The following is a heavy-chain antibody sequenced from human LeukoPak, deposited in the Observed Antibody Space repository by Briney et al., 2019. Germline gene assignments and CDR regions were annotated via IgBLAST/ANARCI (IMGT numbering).Heavy chain of an antibody. J-gene: IGHJ4*02. D-gene: IGHD3-22*01. V-gene: IGHV4-59*08. CDR3: ARLIYDSSGYYLQNYFDY. CDR2: IYYSGST. CDR1: GGSISSYY. Sequence: SETLSLTCTVSGGSISSYYWSWIRQPPGKGLEWIGYIYYSGSTNYNPSLKSRVTISVDTSKNQFSLKLSSVTAADTAVYYCARLIYDSSGYYLQNYFDYWGQGTLVTVSS.